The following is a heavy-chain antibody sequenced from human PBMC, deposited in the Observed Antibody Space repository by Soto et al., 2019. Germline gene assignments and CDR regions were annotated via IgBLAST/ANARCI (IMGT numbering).Heavy chain of an antibody. CDR3: ARHLYCSSTSCYSGQAFDI. CDR1: GGSISSSSYY. J-gene: IGHJ3*02. CDR2: IYYSGST. V-gene: IGHV4-39*01. Sequence: SETLSLTCTVSGGSISSSSYYWGWIRQPPGKGLEWIGSIYYSGSTYYNPSLKSRVTISVDTSKNQFSLKLSSVTAADTAVYYCARHLYCSSTSCYSGQAFDIWGQGTMVTVSS. D-gene: IGHD2-2*02.